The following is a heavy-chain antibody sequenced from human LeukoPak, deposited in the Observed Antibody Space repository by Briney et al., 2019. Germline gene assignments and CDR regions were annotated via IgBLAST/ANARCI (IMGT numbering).Heavy chain of an antibody. CDR3: AKVLTMIVVVSDAFDI. J-gene: IGHJ3*02. Sequence: GRSLRLSCVASGFTFSHYSLHWVRQAPGKGLEWVTLILNVGSKKYYTDSVRGRFTVSRDNSKNTLYLQMNSLRAEDTAVYYCAKVLTMIVVVSDAFDIWGQGTMVTVSS. D-gene: IGHD3-22*01. V-gene: IGHV3-30-3*01. CDR2: ILNVGSKK. CDR1: GFTFSHYS.